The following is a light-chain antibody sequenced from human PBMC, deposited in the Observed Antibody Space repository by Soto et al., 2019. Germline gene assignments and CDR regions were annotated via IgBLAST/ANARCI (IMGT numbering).Light chain of an antibody. Sequence: QSALTQPASVSGSPGQSITISCTGTSSDVGGYNYVSWYQQHPGKAPKLMIYDVGNRPSGVSNRFSGSKSGNTASLTISGLQAEDEADYYCSSYTSSSTGVLGTGTKVTV. V-gene: IGLV2-14*01. CDR1: SSDVGGYNY. J-gene: IGLJ1*01. CDR3: SSYTSSSTGV. CDR2: DVG.